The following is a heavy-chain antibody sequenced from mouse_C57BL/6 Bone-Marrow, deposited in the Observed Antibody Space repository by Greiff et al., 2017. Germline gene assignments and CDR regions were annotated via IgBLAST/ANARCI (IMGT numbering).Heavy chain of an antibody. J-gene: IGHJ1*03. CDR1: GYTFTSYW. D-gene: IGHD2-1*01. V-gene: IGHV1-55*01. CDR2: IYPGSGST. CDR3: ARDGFYGNWYFDV. Sequence: VQLQQPGAELVKPGASVKMSCKASGYTFTSYWITWVKQRPGQGLEWIGDIYPGSGSTNYNEKFKSKATLTVDPSSSTAYMQLSSLTSEDSAVYYCARDGFYGNWYFDVWGTGTTVTVSS.